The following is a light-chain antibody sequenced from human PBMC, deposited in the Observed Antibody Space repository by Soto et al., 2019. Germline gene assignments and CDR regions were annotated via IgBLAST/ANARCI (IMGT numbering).Light chain of an antibody. Sequence: DVVMTQSPVSLPVTLGQPASISCRSNQSLVHTDGIAYFSWFQQRPGRSPRRLIYKVSNRDSGVPARFSGSGSGTDFALKISRVEAEDVGVYYCMQGTHWPINFGQGTRLEIK. CDR2: KVS. CDR1: QSLVHTDGIAY. CDR3: MQGTHWPIN. V-gene: IGKV2-30*02. J-gene: IGKJ5*01.